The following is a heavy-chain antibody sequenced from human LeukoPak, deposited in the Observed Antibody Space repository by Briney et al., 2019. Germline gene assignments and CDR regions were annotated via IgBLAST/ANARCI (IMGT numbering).Heavy chain of an antibody. CDR2: IYHSGNT. CDR1: GYSISSGYH. J-gene: IGHJ4*01. V-gene: IGHV4-38-2*02. D-gene: IGHD4-23*01. Sequence: PSETLSLTCIVSGYSISSGYHWGWIRQPPGKGLEWIGTIYHSGNTYYNPSLKSRVNISVDTSKNQFSLKLSSVTAADTAVYYCARLDYGGNPSYWGHGTLVTVSS. CDR3: ARLDYGGNPSY.